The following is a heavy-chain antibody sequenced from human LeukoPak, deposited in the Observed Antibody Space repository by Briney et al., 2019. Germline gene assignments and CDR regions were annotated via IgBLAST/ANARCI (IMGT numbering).Heavy chain of an antibody. Sequence: PGRSLRLSCAASGFTFSSYAMNWVRQAPGKGLEWVGRIRNKANSYTTEYAASVKGRFTISRDDSKNSLYLQMNSLKTEDTAVYYCARVGYSYGSYWYFDLWGRGTLVTVSS. CDR1: GFTFSSYA. D-gene: IGHD5-18*01. CDR3: ARVGYSYGSYWYFDL. J-gene: IGHJ2*01. CDR2: IRNKANSYTT. V-gene: IGHV3-72*01.